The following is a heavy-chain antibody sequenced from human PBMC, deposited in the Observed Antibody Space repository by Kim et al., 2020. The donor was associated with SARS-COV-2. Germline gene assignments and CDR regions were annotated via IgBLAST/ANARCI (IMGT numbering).Heavy chain of an antibody. D-gene: IGHD1-1*01. V-gene: IGHV3-48*02. CDR3: ARDPASGWVHYYYYGMDV. J-gene: IGHJ6*02. Sequence: KGRFTISRDNAKNSLYLQMNSLRDEDTAVYYCARDPASGWVHYYYYGMDVWGQGTTVTVSS.